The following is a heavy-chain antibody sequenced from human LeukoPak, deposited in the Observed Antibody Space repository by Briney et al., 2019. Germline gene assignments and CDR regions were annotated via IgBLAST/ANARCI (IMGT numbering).Heavy chain of an antibody. CDR3: AKGGWFGELFLIDY. J-gene: IGHJ4*02. D-gene: IGHD3-10*01. V-gene: IGHV3-21*01. CDR2: ISSSSSYI. Sequence: GGSLRLSCAASGFTFSSYSMNWFRQAPGKGLEWVSSISSSSSYIYYADSVKGRFTISRDNSKNTLYLQMNSLRAEDTAVYYCAKGGWFGELFLIDYWGQGTLVTVSS. CDR1: GFTFSSYS.